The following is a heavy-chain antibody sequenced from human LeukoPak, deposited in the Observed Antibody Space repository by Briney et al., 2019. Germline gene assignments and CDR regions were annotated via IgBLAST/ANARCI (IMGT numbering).Heavy chain of an antibody. J-gene: IGHJ6*02. CDR2: IYYSGST. D-gene: IGHD1-14*01. CDR3: ARVNRFDYGMDV. Sequence: SETLSLTCTVSGGSISSGDYYWSWIRQPPGKGLEWIGYIYYSGSTYYNPSLKSRVTTSVDTSKNQFSLKLSSVTAADTAVYYCARVNRFDYGMDVWGQGTTVTVSS. CDR1: GGSISSGDYY. V-gene: IGHV4-30-4*01.